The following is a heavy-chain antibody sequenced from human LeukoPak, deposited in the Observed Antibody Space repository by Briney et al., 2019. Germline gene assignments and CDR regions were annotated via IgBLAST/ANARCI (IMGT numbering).Heavy chain of an antibody. Sequence: GGSLRLSCAASGFTFSSYSMNWVRQAPGKGLEWVSSISSSSSYIYYSDSVKGRFTISRDNAKNSLYLQMNSLRAEDTAVYYCARVGGNDFWSGYPEYWGQGTLVTVSS. CDR2: ISSSSSYI. D-gene: IGHD3-3*01. CDR3: ARVGGNDFWSGYPEY. V-gene: IGHV3-21*01. J-gene: IGHJ4*02. CDR1: GFTFSSYS.